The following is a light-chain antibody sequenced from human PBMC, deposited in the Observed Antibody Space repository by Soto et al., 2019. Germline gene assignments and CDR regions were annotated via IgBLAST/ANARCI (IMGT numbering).Light chain of an antibody. CDR2: GAS. J-gene: IGKJ2*01. CDR3: LRYGDSPPAYT. CDR1: QSVSSRN. V-gene: IGKV3-20*01. Sequence: EIVLTQSPGTVSLSPGERATLSCRASQSVSSRNLAWYRQKPGQAPSLLIFGASNRATGIPDRFSGSGSGTAVTLTISRLEPEDCAVYYCLRYGDSPPAYTFGQGTKLEIK.